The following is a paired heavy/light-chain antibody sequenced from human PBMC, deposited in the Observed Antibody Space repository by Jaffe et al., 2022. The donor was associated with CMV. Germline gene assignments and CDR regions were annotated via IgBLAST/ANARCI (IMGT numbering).Light chain of an antibody. CDR1: SSDIGGYNY. J-gene: IGLJ3*02. CDR2: DVN. CDR3: SSFSSSGPRV. V-gene: IGLV2-14*03. Sequence: QSALTQPASVSGSPGQSITISCTGTSSDIGGYNYVSWYQQHPGKAPKLLIYDVNYRPSGVSNRFSGSKSGNTASLTISGLQAEDDADYYCSSFSSSGPRVFGGGTRLTVL.
Heavy chain of an antibody. CDR3: AREPVHYTSSSFYYYYYMDV. D-gene: IGHD6-6*01. Sequence: EVQLVDSGGGLVQPGGSLRLSCAASGFTFSSYAMAWVRQAPGKGLEWVSTISGPDDSTYYADSVKGRFTISRDNSKNTLYLQMNSLRAEDTAVYYCAREPVHYTSSSFYYYYYMDVWGKGTTVTVSS. CDR2: ISGPDDST. V-gene: IGHV3-23*04. J-gene: IGHJ6*03. CDR1: GFTFSSYA.